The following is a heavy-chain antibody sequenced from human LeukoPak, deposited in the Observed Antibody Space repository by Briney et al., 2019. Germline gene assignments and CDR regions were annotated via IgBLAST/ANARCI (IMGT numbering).Heavy chain of an antibody. V-gene: IGHV1-58*01. CDR3: AALAARRYYYYYMDV. CDR2: IVVGSGNT. Sequence: SVKVSCKASGFTFTSSAVQWVRQARGQRLEWIGWIVVGSGNTNYAQKFQERVTIARDMSTSTAYMELSSLRSEDTAVYYCAALAARRYYYYYMDVWGKGTTVTVSS. J-gene: IGHJ6*03. CDR1: GFTFTSSA. D-gene: IGHD6-6*01.